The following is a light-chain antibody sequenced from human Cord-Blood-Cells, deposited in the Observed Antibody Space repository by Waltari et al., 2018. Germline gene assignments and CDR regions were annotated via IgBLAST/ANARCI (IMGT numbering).Light chain of an antibody. CDR1: SSDVGGYNY. Sequence: QSALTQPRSVSGSPGQPVTISCTGNSSDVGGYNYASRYQQHPGQAPKLMIYDVSKRPSGVPDRFSGSKSGNTASLTISGLQAEDEADYYCCSYAGSYTYVFGTGTKVTVL. J-gene: IGLJ1*01. V-gene: IGLV2-11*01. CDR2: DVS. CDR3: CSYAGSYTYV.